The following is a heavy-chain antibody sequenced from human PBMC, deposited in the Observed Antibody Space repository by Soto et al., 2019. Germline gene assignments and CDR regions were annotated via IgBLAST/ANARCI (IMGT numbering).Heavy chain of an antibody. CDR2: INHSGST. Sequence: SETLSLTCAVYGGSFSGYYWSWIRQPPGKGLEWIGEINHSGSTNYNPSLKSRVTISVDTSKNQFSLKLSSVTAADTAVYYCARVYSSSWPIRAVPVCAFDIWGQGTMVTVSS. CDR3: ARVYSSSWPIRAVPVCAFDI. V-gene: IGHV4-34*01. J-gene: IGHJ3*02. D-gene: IGHD6-13*01. CDR1: GGSFSGYY.